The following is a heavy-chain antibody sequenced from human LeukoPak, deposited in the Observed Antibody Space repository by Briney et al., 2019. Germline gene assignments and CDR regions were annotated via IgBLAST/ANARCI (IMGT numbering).Heavy chain of an antibody. CDR2: IIPIFGTA. CDR1: GGTFSSYA. V-gene: IGHV1-69*13. CDR3: ARELLRPRIVVVPAAPFYMDV. Sequence: ASVKVSCKASGGTFSSYAISWVRQAPGQGLEWMGGIIPIFGTANYAQKFQGRVTITADESTSTAYMELSSLRSEDTAVYYCARELLRPRIVVVPAAPFYMDVWGKGTTVTVSS. D-gene: IGHD2-2*01. J-gene: IGHJ6*03.